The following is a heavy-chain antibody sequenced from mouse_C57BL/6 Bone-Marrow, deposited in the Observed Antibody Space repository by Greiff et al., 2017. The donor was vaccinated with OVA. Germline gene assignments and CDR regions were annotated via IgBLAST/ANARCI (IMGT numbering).Heavy chain of an antibody. CDR1: GFSLTSYG. J-gene: IGHJ4*01. D-gene: IGHD2-10*01. V-gene: IGHV2-5*01. CDR3: AKDFPYFYAMDY. Sequence: QVQLQQSGPGLVQPSPSLSITCTASGFSLTSYGVHWVRQSPGKGLEWLGVIWRGGSTDYNAAFMSRLSITKDKAKSQVFFKMNSLQADDTAIYYCAKDFPYFYAMDYWGQGTSVTVSS. CDR2: IWRGGST.